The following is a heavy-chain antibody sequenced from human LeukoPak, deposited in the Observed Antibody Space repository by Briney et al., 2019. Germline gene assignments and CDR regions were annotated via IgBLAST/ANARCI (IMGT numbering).Heavy chain of an antibody. Sequence: PSETLSLTCTVSGCSISSYYWRWIRQPPGKGLEWIGYIYYSGSTNYNPSLKSRVTISVDTSKNQFSLKLSSVTAADTAVYYCARFEGNRIWNYYGMDVWGQGTTVTVSS. CDR1: GCSISSYY. CDR3: ARFEGNRIWNYYGMDV. V-gene: IGHV4-59*08. J-gene: IGHJ6*02. D-gene: IGHD1-14*01. CDR2: IYYSGST.